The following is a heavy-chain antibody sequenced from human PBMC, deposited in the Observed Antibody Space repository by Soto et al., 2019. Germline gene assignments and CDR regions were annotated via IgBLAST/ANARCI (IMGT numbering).Heavy chain of an antibody. J-gene: IGHJ4*02. CDR1: GFTFSSYW. D-gene: IGHD3-10*01. CDR3: ARPNTHYLVRGVGFDY. V-gene: IGHV3-7*01. CDR2: IKQDGSEK. Sequence: GGSLRLSCAASGFTFSSYWMSWVRQAPGKGLEWVANIKQDGSEKYYVDSVKGRFTISRDNAKNSLYLQMNSLRAEDTAVYYCARPNTHYLVRGVGFDYWGQGTLVTVSS.